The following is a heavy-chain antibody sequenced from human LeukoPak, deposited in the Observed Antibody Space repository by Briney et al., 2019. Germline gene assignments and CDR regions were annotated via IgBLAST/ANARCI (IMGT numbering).Heavy chain of an antibody. CDR2: INPSGGST. CDR3: ARGRYSSSWYESIKFDY. CDR1: GYTFTSYY. Sequence: ALVKVSCKASGYTFTSYYMHWVRQAPGQGLEWMGIINPSGGSTSYAQKFQGRVTMTRDTSTSTVYMELSSLRSEDTAVYYCARGRYSSSWYESIKFDYWGQGTLVTVSS. J-gene: IGHJ4*02. D-gene: IGHD6-13*01. V-gene: IGHV1-46*01.